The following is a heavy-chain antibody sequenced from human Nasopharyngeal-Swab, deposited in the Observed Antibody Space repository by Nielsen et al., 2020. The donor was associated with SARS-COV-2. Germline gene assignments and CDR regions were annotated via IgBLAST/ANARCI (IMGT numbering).Heavy chain of an antibody. CDR2: INHSGST. CDR3: ARHLSRTFYYGSGVRDFDF. J-gene: IGHJ4*02. Sequence: SETLSLTCGVYGGSFSGYYYSWIRQPPGKGLEWIGEINHSGSTNYNPSLKSRVTISVDTSKNQFSLRLSSVTAADTAVYYCARHLSRTFYYGSGVRDFDFWGQGTLVTVSS. CDR1: GGSFSGYY. D-gene: IGHD3-10*01. V-gene: IGHV4-34*01.